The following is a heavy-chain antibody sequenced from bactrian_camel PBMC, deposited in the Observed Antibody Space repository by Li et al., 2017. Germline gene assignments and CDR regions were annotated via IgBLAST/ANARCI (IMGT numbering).Heavy chain of an antibody. V-gene: IGHV3S26*01. J-gene: IGHJ4*01. CDR2: IDGDGRT. Sequence: HVQLVESGGGSVQAGVSLRLSCKVSRYSESDCIGWFRQAPGQEPEGVAAIDGDGRTTYADSVKGRFTVSEDSAKNTLYLQMDNLQPGDTAMYYCAARYQGGFEYGGLCTDVLGDFPYWGRGFQVTVSS. D-gene: IGHD6*01. CDR3: AARYQGGFEYGGLCTDVLGDFPY. CDR1: RYSESDC.